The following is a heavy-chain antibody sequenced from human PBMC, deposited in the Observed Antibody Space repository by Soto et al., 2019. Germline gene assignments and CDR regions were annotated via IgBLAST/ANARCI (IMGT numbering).Heavy chain of an antibody. Sequence: QVQLVQSGAEVKKSGASVMVSCKASGYTFTGYYIHWVRQAPGQGLEWMGWINPNNGGTNYVQKVQGRVTMTRDTSISKAYMELRRLTSEDTAVSYCARDLPIVVTTTWEYLGQGTLVTVSS. V-gene: IGHV1-2*02. J-gene: IGHJ4*02. D-gene: IGHD1-26*01. CDR3: ARDLPIVVTTTWEY. CDR2: INPNNGGT. CDR1: GYTFTGYY.